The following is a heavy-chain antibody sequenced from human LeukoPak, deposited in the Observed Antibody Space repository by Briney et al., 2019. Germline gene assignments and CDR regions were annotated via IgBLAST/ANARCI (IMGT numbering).Heavy chain of an antibody. CDR3: AYSGYYYYFDY. Sequence: ASVKVSCKASGYTFTGYYMHWVRQAPGQGLEWMGIINPSGGNTSYAQKFQGRVTMTRDTSTSTVYMELSSLRSEDTAVYYCAYSGYYYYFDYWGQGTLVTVSS. CDR1: GYTFTGYY. V-gene: IGHV1-46*01. D-gene: IGHD3-22*01. J-gene: IGHJ4*02. CDR2: INPSGGNT.